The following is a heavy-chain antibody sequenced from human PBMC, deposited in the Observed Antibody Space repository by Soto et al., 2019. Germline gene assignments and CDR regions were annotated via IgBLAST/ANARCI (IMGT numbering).Heavy chain of an antibody. CDR3: AKDASSWFYYYYGMDV. V-gene: IGHV1-18*01. J-gene: IGHJ6*02. D-gene: IGHD2-2*01. Sequence: QLQLVQSGPEVRKPGASVKVSCKASGYIFSNFGISWVRQAPGQGLEWMGWISGYNDNTNYAQKSQDIVRMTTDISTSTAYMELTTLRPEDTAVDDCAKDASSWFYYYYGMDVWGQGTTVTVSS. CDR2: ISGYNDNT. CDR1: GYIFSNFG.